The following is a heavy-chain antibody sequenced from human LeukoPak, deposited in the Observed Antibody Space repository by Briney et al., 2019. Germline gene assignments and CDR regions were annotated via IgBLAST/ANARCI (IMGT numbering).Heavy chain of an antibody. CDR3: AKDSSTWAFHH. CDR2: INIDGTST. D-gene: IGHD2-2*01. V-gene: IGHV3-74*01. CDR1: GFTFSNYW. J-gene: IGHJ1*01. Sequence: GGSLRLSCAASGFTFSNYWMHWVRQVPGKGLVCVSRINIDGTSTSHADSVKGRFTISRDDFKNMAYLEMNSLRTEDTAVYYCAKDSSTWAFHHYGQGTLVTVSS.